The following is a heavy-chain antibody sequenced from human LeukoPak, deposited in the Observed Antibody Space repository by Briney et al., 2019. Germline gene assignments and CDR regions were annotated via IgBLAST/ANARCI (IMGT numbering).Heavy chain of an antibody. J-gene: IGHJ4*02. CDR2: ISGDGGST. D-gene: IGHD1-7*01. Sequence: GGSLRLSCAASGFTFDDYAMHWVRQAPGKGLEWVSLISGDGGSTYYADSVKGRFTISRDNSKNSLYLQMNSLRTEDTALYYCAKDRWRKVELPTFDYWGQGTLVTVSS. V-gene: IGHV3-43*02. CDR1: GFTFDDYA. CDR3: AKDRWRKVELPTFDY.